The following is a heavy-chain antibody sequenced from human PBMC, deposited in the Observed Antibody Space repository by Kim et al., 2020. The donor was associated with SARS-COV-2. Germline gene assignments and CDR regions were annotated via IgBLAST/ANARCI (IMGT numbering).Heavy chain of an antibody. J-gene: IGHJ4*02. CDR3: ARRYYSGSYYYFDY. D-gene: IGHD1-26*01. V-gene: IGHV3-74*01. Sequence: AESVKGRLTISKENAKNTLYLQMNSLRDEDTAVYYCARRYYSGSYYYFDYWGQGTRVTVSS.